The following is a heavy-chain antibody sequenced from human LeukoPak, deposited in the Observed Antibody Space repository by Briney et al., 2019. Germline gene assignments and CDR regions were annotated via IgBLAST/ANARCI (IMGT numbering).Heavy chain of an antibody. CDR1: GGSISRYY. CDR2: IYTSGST. Sequence: PSETLSLTCTVSGGSISRYYWSWIRPPAGKGPEWIGRIYTSGSTNYNPSLKSRVTMSVDTSKNQFSLKLSSVTAADTAVYYCAHYYERRGVGAFDIWGQGTMVTVSS. J-gene: IGHJ3*02. V-gene: IGHV4-4*07. CDR3: AHYYERRGVGAFDI. D-gene: IGHD3-22*01.